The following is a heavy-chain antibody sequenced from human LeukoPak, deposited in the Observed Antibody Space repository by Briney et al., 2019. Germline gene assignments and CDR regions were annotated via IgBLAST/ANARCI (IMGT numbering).Heavy chain of an antibody. D-gene: IGHD1-1*01. Sequence: GGSLRLSCPASGFTFSSYAMSWVRQAPGKGLEWVSGITGSGGSTYYADSVKGRFTISRDNSKNSLYLQMNSLRTEDTALYYCAKDIYIRAGVGTRLYYYYGMDVWGQGTTVTVSS. CDR3: AKDIYIRAGVGTRLYYYYGMDV. CDR2: ITGSGGST. CDR1: GFTFSSYA. J-gene: IGHJ6*02. V-gene: IGHV3-23*01.